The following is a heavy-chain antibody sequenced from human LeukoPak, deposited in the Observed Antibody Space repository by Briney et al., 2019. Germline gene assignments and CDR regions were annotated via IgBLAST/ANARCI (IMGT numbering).Heavy chain of an antibody. D-gene: IGHD6-6*01. CDR2: INHSGST. Sequence: SETLSLTCAVSGGSISSGGYYWSWIRQPPGKGLEWIGEINHSGSTNYNPSLKSRVTISVDTSKNQFSLKLSSVTAADTAVYYCASGGQLVVAGGFDYWGQGTLVTVSS. J-gene: IGHJ4*02. CDR3: ASGGQLVVAGGFDY. CDR1: GGSISSGGYY. V-gene: IGHV4-34*01.